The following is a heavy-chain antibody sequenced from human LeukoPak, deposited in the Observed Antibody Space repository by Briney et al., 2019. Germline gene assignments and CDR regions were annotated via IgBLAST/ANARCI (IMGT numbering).Heavy chain of an antibody. V-gene: IGHV1-2*02. CDR3: ARACSSGWSPFDY. D-gene: IGHD6-19*01. Sequence: ASVKVSCKASGYTFTGYYMHWVRQAPGQGLEWMGWINPNSGGTNYAQKFQGRVTMTRDTSISTAYMELSRLRSDDTAVYYCARACSSGWSPFDYWGQGTLVTVSS. CDR1: GYTFTGYY. J-gene: IGHJ4*02. CDR2: INPNSGGT.